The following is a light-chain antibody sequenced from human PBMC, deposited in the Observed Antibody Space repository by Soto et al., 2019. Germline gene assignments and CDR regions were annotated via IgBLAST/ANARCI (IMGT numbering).Light chain of an antibody. CDR2: GVT. Sequence: QSVLTQPASVSGSPGQSITISCTGTSSDIGFYNYVSWYQQSPGKAPNLLIYGVTNRPSGISYRFSGSKSGSTASLTIYGLRDEDEADYYCCSYAGSSLVFGGGTKLTVL. CDR1: SSDIGFYNY. J-gene: IGLJ2*01. CDR3: CSYAGSSLV. V-gene: IGLV2-14*01.